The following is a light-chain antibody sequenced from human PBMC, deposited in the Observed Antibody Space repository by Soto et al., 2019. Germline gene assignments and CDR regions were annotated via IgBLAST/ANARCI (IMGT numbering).Light chain of an antibody. Sequence: QSALTQPASVSGSPGQSITISCTGTSSDVGGYKYVSWYQQHPGKAPKLMIYEVSNRPSGVSNRFSGSKSGNTASLTISGRQAEDEADYYCSSYTSSSTPGVFGTGTKLTVL. CDR2: EVS. CDR3: SSYTSSSTPGV. J-gene: IGLJ1*01. V-gene: IGLV2-14*01. CDR1: SSDVGGYKY.